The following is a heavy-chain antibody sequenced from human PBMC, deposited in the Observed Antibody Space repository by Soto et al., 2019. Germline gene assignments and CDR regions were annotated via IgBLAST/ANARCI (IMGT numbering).Heavy chain of an antibody. CDR1: GFTFSDYY. CDR3: ARDRFWYFDWFPSPDY. D-gene: IGHD3-9*01. Sequence: LRLSCAASGFTFSDYYMSWIRQAPGKGLEWVSYISSSGSTIYYADSVKGRFTISRDNAKNSLYLQMNSLRAEDTAVYYCARDRFWYFDWFPSPDYWGQGTLVTVSS. V-gene: IGHV3-11*01. J-gene: IGHJ4*02. CDR2: ISSSGSTI.